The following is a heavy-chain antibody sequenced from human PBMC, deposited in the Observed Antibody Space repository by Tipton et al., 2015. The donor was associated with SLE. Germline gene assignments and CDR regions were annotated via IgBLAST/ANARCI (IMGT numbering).Heavy chain of an antibody. V-gene: IGHV4-38-2*01. Sequence: TLSLTCAVSDYSISSGYYWGWIRQPPGKGLEWIGSIYHSGSTYYNPSLKSRVTISVDTSKNQFSLKLSSVTAADTAVYYCARPVFVKGNYFDYWGQGTLVTVSS. CDR3: ARPVFVKGNYFDY. CDR1: DYSISSGYY. J-gene: IGHJ4*02. CDR2: IYHSGST. D-gene: IGHD3-16*02.